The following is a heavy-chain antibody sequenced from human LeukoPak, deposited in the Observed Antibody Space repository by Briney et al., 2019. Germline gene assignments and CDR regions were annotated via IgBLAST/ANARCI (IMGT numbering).Heavy chain of an antibody. D-gene: IGHD6-6*01. J-gene: IGHJ3*02. CDR3: ARDYGRSIAAHRGDAFDI. V-gene: IGHV1-2*02. CDR2: INPNSGGT. CDR1: GFTFTGYY. Sequence: GASVKLSCTSSGFTFTGYYMHRVRQAPGQGLEWMGWINPNSGGTNYAQKFQGRVTMTRDTSISTTYMELSGLTYDDTAVYYCARDYGRSIAAHRGDAFDIWGQGTMVTVSS.